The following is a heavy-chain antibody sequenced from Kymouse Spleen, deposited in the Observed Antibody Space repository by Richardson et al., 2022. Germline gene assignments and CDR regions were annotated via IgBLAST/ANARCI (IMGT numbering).Heavy chain of an antibody. Sequence: QVQLQQWGAGLLKPSETLSLTCAVYGGSFSGYYWSWIRQPPGKGLEWIGEINHSGSTNYNPSLKSRVTISVDTSKNQFSLKLSSVTAADTAVYYCARRITMVRGVIRDYWFDPWGQGTLVTVSS. CDR3: ARRITMVRGVIRDYWFDP. CDR2: INHSGST. J-gene: IGHJ5*02. D-gene: IGHD3-10*01. CDR1: GGSFSGYY. V-gene: IGHV4-34*01.